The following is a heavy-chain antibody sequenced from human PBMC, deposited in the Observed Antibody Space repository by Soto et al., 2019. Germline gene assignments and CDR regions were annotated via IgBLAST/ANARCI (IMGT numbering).Heavy chain of an antibody. CDR2: IDWDDDK. CDR3: ARTPIRHVEWYYNMDV. J-gene: IGHJ6*02. D-gene: IGHD3-9*01. Sequence: SGPTLVNPTQTLTLTCTFSGFSLNTRGMCVSWIRQPPGKALQWLALIDWDDDKYYSTSLKTRLTISKDTSKNQVVLTMTNMDPVDTATYYCARTPIRHVEWYYNMDVWGQGTTVTVSS. V-gene: IGHV2-70*01. CDR1: GFSLNTRGMC.